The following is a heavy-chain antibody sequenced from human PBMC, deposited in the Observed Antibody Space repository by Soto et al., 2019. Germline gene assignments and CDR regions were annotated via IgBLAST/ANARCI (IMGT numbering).Heavy chain of an antibody. CDR1: GGSISSGDYY. Sequence: QVQLQESGPGLVKPSQTLSLTCTVSGGSISSGDYYWSWIRQPPGKGLEWIGYIYYSGSTYYNPYLKRRVTIQVAPPKNPFSLRRSSVTPADTAVFYCPRAPRCSSGTAVDYWGQGTLVTVSS. V-gene: IGHV4-30-4*01. J-gene: IGHJ4*02. D-gene: IGHD1-1*01. CDR3: PRAPRCSSGTAVDY. CDR2: IYYSGST.